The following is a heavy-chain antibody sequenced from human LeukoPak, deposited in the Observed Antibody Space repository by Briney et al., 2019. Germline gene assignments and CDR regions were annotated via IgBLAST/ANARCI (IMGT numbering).Heavy chain of an antibody. CDR1: GYTFTSYA. J-gene: IGHJ3*02. CDR3: ARAAAGTIFAFDI. CDR2: INPNSGGT. D-gene: IGHD6-13*01. V-gene: IGHV1-2*04. Sequence: GASVKVSCKASGYTFTSYAMHWVRQAPGQGLEWMGWINPNSGGTNYAQKFQGWVTMTRDTSISTAYMELSRLRSDDTAVYYCARAAAGTIFAFDIWGQGTMVTVSS.